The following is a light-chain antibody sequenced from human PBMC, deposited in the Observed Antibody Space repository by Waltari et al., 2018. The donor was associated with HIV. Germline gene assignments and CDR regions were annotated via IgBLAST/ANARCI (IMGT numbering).Light chain of an antibody. V-gene: IGKV2-28*01. Sequence: EIVMTQSPLSLPVIPGEPASIFCRSNESLLHNSCFHYLDWYQQKPGLSPQLLIYWSSHRASGVPDRFSGSGSGTDFTLKISRVEADDVGIYFCMQSLQFPLSFGGGTRVDIK. CDR1: ESLLHNSCFHY. J-gene: IGKJ4*01. CDR3: MQSLQFPLS. CDR2: WSS.